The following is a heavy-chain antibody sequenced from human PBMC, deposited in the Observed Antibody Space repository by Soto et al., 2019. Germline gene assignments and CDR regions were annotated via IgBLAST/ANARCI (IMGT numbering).Heavy chain of an antibody. CDR2: ISYDGSNK. CDR1: GFTFSSYG. J-gene: IGHJ4*02. CDR3: AKDKHGGYDIVGVPGYYDY. V-gene: IGHV3-30*18. Sequence: GGSLRLSCAASGFTFSSYGMHWVRQAPGKGLEWVAVISYDGSNKYYADSVKGRFTISRDNSKNTLYLQMNSLRAEDTAVYYCAKDKHGGYDIVGVPGYYDYWGQGTLVTVSS. D-gene: IGHD3-22*01.